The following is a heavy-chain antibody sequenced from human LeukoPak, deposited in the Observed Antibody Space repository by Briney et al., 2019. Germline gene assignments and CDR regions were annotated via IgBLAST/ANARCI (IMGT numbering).Heavy chain of an antibody. CDR3: ARERRMRFYGDYRPGDAFDI. Sequence: GASVKVSCKASGGTFSSYAISWVRQAPGQGLEWMGGIIPIFGTANYAQKFQGRVTITTDESTSTAYMELSSLGSEDTAVYYCARERRMRFYGDYRPGDAFDIWGQGTMVTVSS. D-gene: IGHD4-17*01. CDR1: GGTFSSYA. V-gene: IGHV1-69*05. CDR2: IIPIFGTA. J-gene: IGHJ3*02.